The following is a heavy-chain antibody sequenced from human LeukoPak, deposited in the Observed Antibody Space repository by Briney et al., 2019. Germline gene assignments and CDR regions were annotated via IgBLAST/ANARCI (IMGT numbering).Heavy chain of an antibody. CDR1: GGTFSSYA. CDR3: ARGGRDGYNYFDY. Sequence: GASVKVSCKASGGTFSSYAISWVRQAPGQGLEWMGGIIPILGTANYAQKFQGRVTITADESTSTAYMELSSLRSEDTAVYYCARGGRDGYNYFDYWGQGTLVTVSS. V-gene: IGHV1-69*13. D-gene: IGHD5-24*01. CDR2: IIPILGTA. J-gene: IGHJ4*02.